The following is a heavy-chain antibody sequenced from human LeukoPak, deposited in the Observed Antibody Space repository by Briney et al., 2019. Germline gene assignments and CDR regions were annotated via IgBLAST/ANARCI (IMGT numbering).Heavy chain of an antibody. CDR1: GFTFSSHV. V-gene: IGHV3-74*01. CDR2: ISHDGFI. J-gene: IGHJ4*02. D-gene: IGHD2-15*01. CDR3: AKLRSAVVEAATNN. Sequence: GGSLRLSCAASGFTFSSHVMHWVRRTPGKGLVWVSRISHDGFISYADSVKGRFTISRDNAKNTLILQMNSLRAEDTAVYYCAKLRSAVVEAATNNWGQGTLVTVSS.